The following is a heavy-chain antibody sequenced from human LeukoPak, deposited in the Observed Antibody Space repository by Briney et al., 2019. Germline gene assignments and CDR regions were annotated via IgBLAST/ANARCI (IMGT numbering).Heavy chain of an antibody. J-gene: IGHJ4*02. V-gene: IGHV3-48*03. CDR1: GFTFSSYE. CDR2: ISSSGSTI. CDR3: ARSGKIYFDWLLDY. D-gene: IGHD3-9*01. Sequence: GGSLRLSCAASGFTFSSYEMNWVRQAPGKGLEWVSYISSSGSTIHYADSVKGRFTIPWDNAKKSLYLQMNSLRAEDTAVYYCARSGKIYFDWLLDYWGQGTLVTVSS.